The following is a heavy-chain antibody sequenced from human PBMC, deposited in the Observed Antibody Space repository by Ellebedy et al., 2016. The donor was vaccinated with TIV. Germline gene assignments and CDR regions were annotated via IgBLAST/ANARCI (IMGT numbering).Heavy chain of an antibody. D-gene: IGHD5-18*01. CDR2: IYYSGTT. Sequence: SETLSLTCAVYGGSFSDYYWTWIRQLPGKGLEWIGYIYYSGTTYYNPSLRGRITISVDTSKNQFSLNLNSVTAADTAMYYCARRTQHEVFDYWGQGTLVSVS. CDR3: ARRTQHEVFDY. V-gene: IGHV4-31*11. CDR1: GGSFSDYY. J-gene: IGHJ4*02.